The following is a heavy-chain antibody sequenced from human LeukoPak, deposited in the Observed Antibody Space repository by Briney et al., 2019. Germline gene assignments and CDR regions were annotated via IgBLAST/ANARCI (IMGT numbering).Heavy chain of an antibody. Sequence: PSETLSLTCTVSGGSISSYYWSWIRQPPGKGLEWIGYISYSGSTNYNPSLKSRVTISVDTRRNQFSPKLSSVTPADTAVYYCARGRLGGSGSYYNVLDYWGQGTLVTVSS. V-gene: IGHV4-59*01. J-gene: IGHJ4*02. CDR3: ARGRLGGSGSYYNVLDY. D-gene: IGHD3-10*01. CDR2: ISYSGST. CDR1: GGSISSYY.